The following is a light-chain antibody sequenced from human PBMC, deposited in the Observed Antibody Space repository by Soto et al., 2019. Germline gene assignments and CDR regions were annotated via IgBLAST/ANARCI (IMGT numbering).Light chain of an antibody. J-gene: IGKJ2*01. CDR3: QQYNNWPYT. CDR1: QSVSSN. CDR2: GAS. V-gene: IGKV3-15*01. Sequence: EIVMTQSPATLSVSPGERAALSCGATQSVSSNFAWYQQKPGQAPRLLIYGASTRATGIPARFSGSGSGTDFTLTISSLQSEDVAIYYCQQYNNWPYTFGQGTKLEIK.